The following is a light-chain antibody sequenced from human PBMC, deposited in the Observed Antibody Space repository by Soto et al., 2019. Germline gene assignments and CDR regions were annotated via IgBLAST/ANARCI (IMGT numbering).Light chain of an antibody. Sequence: IQLTQSPSSLSASVGDRVTITCRASQGITSYLAWYQQKPGKAPKLLSYAASTLQSGVPSRFSGSGSGTDFTLTISSLQPEDFATYYCQQANSFPLTFGGGTKVDI. CDR3: QQANSFPLT. V-gene: IGKV1-9*01. CDR2: AAS. CDR1: QGITSY. J-gene: IGKJ4*01.